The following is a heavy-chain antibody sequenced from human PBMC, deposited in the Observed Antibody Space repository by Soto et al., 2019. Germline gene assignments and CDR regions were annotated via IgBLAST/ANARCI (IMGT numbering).Heavy chain of an antibody. J-gene: IGHJ1*01. V-gene: IGHV3-7*01. D-gene: IGHD3-9*01. CDR3: ARDLSPGIILTGYLFLGGGNDL. CDR2: IKQDGSEE. Sequence: EEQLVESGGGLVQPGGSLRLSCAASGFTFNHHWMSWVRQAPGKGLEWVANIKQDGSEENYADSVKGRFTIYRDNGKNSLYLQMENLRSEDTAVYFCARDLSPGIILTGYLFLGGGNDLWGQGTLVTVSS. CDR1: GFTFNHHW.